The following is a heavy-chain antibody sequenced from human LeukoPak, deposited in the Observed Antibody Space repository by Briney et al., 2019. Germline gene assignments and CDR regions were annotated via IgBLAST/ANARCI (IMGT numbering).Heavy chain of an antibody. J-gene: IGHJ4*02. D-gene: IGHD6-13*01. V-gene: IGHV4-59*01. CDR3: ARVVYIAAAQYGY. Sequence: PSETLSLTWPGLGGPIRRYYLSWIRHPPATGQEWIDYIYYGGTTNYTPSLKSRVTIAVDTSKNQSSLQRSSMAAADAADYYCARVVYIAAAQYGYWGQGTMVTVSS. CDR1: GGPIRRYY. CDR2: IYYGGTT.